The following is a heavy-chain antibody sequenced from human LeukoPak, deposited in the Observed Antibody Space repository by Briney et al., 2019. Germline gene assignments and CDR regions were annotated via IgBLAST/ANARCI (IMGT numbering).Heavy chain of an antibody. J-gene: IGHJ6*03. V-gene: IGHV3-21*01. CDR1: GFTFSSYT. CDR2: ISSSSSYI. Sequence: PGGSLRLSCAASGFTFSSYTMKWVRQAPGKGLEWVSSISSSSSYIYYADSVKGRFTISRDNAKNSLFLQMNSLIAEDTAVYFCARATWDPNYYYYMDVWGKGTTVTISS. D-gene: IGHD1-26*01. CDR3: ARATWDPNYYYYMDV.